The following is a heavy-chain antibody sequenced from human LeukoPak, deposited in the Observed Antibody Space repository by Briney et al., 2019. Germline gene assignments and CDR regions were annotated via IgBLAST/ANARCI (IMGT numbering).Heavy chain of an antibody. CDR1: GFTFSSYA. Sequence: GGSLRLSCAASGFTFSSYAMSWVRQAPGKGLEWVSAISGSGGSTYYADSVKGRFTISRDNSKNTLYLQMNSLRAVDTAVYYCAKSTGYSYGYADYWGQGTLVTVSS. D-gene: IGHD5-18*01. J-gene: IGHJ4*02. CDR2: ISGSGGST. CDR3: AKSTGYSYGYADY. V-gene: IGHV3-23*01.